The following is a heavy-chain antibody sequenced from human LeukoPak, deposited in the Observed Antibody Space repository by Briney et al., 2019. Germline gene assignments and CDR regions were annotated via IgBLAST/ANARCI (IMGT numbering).Heavy chain of an antibody. D-gene: IGHD6-13*01. V-gene: IGHV4-59*01. CDR1: GGSISSYY. Sequence: SETLSLTCTVSGGSISSYYWSWIRQPPGKGLEWIGYIHYSGSTNYNPSLKSRVTISVDTSKNQFSLKLSSVTAADTAVYYCARASSSWYPDNWFDPWGQGTLVTVSS. CDR2: IHYSGST. J-gene: IGHJ5*02. CDR3: ARASSSWYPDNWFDP.